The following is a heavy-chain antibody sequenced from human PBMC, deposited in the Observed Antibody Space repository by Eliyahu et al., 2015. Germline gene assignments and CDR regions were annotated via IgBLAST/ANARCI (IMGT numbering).Heavy chain of an antibody. J-gene: IGHJ6*02. CDR1: GFPFSSYA. D-gene: IGHD6-13*01. Sequence: QVQLVESGGGVVQPGRSLRLSCAASGFPFSSYAMHWVRQAPGKGLEWVAVISYDGSNKYYADSVKGRFTISRDNSKNTLYLQMNSLRAEDTAVYYCARDPRAGTFGMDVWGQGTTVTVSS. CDR2: ISYDGSNK. CDR3: ARDPRAGTFGMDV. V-gene: IGHV3-30*01.